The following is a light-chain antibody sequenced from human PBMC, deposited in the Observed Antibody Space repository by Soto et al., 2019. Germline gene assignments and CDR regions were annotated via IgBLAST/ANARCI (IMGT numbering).Light chain of an antibody. V-gene: IGLV2-23*03. CDR1: SSDVGSYNL. CDR2: EGS. Sequence: QSVLTQPASVSGSPGQSITLSCTGTSSDVGSYNLVSWYQQHPGKAPKLMIYEGSKRPSGVSNRFSGSKSGNTASLTISGREAEDESDYYCCSYAGSSTFERVFGGGIKLTVL. CDR3: CSYAGSSTFERV. J-gene: IGLJ2*01.